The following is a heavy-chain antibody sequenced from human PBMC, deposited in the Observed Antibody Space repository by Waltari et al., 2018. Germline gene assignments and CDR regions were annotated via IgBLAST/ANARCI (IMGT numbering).Heavy chain of an antibody. CDR3: ARDIVVLDY. CDR2: IKQDGSEK. J-gene: IGHJ4*02. Sequence: EVQLVESGGGLVQPGGSLRLSCAASGFTFSSYCMSWVRQAPGKGLEWVANIKQDGSEKYYVDSVKVQFTISRDNAKNSLYLQMNSLRAEDTAVYYCARDIVVLDYWGQGTLVTVSS. V-gene: IGHV3-7*01. CDR1: GFTFSSYC. D-gene: IGHD3-22*01.